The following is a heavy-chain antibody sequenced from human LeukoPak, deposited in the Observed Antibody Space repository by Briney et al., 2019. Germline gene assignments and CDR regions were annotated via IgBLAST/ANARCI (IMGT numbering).Heavy chain of an antibody. CDR2: ISRSSSYI. Sequence: PGGSLRLSCVASGFTFSSYSMNWVRQAPGKGLEWVSSISRSSSYINYADSLKGRFIISRDNAKNSVYLQMNSLRAEDTAVYYCARVYQGVAIFDGIDYWGQGTLVTVSS. V-gene: IGHV3-21*01. CDR1: GFTFSSYS. J-gene: IGHJ4*02. CDR3: ARVYQGVAIFDGIDY. D-gene: IGHD3-3*01.